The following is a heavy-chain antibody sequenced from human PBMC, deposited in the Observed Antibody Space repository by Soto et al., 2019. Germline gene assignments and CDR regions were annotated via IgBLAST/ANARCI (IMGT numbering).Heavy chain of an antibody. CDR2: MNPNSGNT. CDR1: GYTFTSYD. Sequence: QVPLVQSGAEVKKPGASVKVSCKASGYTFTSYDINWVRQATGQVLEWMGWMNPNSGNTGYAQKFQGRVTMTRNTTISTVYVGLSSLRSEDTSVYYFARSRYDYWSGYSPLYYYYMDVWVKGTTVTVSS. V-gene: IGHV1-8*01. J-gene: IGHJ6*03. D-gene: IGHD3-3*01. CDR3: ARSRYDYWSGYSPLYYYYMDV.